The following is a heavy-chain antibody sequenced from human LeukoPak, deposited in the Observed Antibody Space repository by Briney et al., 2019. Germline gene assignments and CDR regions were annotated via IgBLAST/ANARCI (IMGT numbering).Heavy chain of an antibody. CDR1: GFTFGSYS. D-gene: IGHD3-3*01. V-gene: IGHV3-48*04. Sequence: GGSLRLSCAASGFTFGSYSMNWVRQAPGKGLEWISYISSSYISSAGSTKYYADSVKGRFTISRDNAKNSLYLQMDRLRAEDTAVYFCARGMFHGYCTDYWGQGTWVPVSS. CDR2: ISSAGSTK. J-gene: IGHJ4*02. CDR3: ARGMFHGYCTDY.